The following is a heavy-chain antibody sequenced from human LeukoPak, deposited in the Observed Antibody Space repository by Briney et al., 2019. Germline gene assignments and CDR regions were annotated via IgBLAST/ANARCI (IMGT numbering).Heavy chain of an antibody. V-gene: IGHV5-51*01. J-gene: IGHJ3*02. CDR3: ARARVVIAFDAFDI. D-gene: IGHD2-21*01. Sequence: GESLKISCKGSGYTFSSYWIGWVRQMPGKGLEWMGIIYPGDSDTRYSPSLQGQVTISVDTSIGTAYLQWSSLKASDTAMYYCARARVVIAFDAFDIWGQGTMVTVSS. CDR2: IYPGDSDT. CDR1: GYTFSSYW.